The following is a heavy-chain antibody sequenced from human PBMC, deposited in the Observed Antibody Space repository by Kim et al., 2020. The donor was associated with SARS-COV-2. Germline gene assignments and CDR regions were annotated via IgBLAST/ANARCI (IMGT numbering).Heavy chain of an antibody. J-gene: IGHJ4*02. D-gene: IGHD6-19*01. CDR3: AGSLAGGNLFDY. V-gene: IGHV3-48*04. Sequence: YYAGTVKGRFTISRDNAKGSLYLQMNSLRAEDTAVYYCAGSLAGGNLFDYWGQGTLVTVSS.